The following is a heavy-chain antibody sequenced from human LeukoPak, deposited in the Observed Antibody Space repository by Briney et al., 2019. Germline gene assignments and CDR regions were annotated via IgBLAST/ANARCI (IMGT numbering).Heavy chain of an antibody. CDR2: IYYSGST. Sequence: SETLSLTCTVSGGSISSSSYYWGWIRQPPGKGLEWIGSIYYSGSTYYNPSLKSRVTISVDTSKNQFSLKLSSVTAADTAVYYCARCRRYNWNAGGYFNYWGQGTLVTVSS. CDR1: GGSISSSSYY. D-gene: IGHD1-20*01. V-gene: IGHV4-39*07. CDR3: ARCRRYNWNAGGYFNY. J-gene: IGHJ4*02.